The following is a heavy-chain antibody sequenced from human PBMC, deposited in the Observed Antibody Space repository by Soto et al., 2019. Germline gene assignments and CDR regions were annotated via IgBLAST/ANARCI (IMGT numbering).Heavy chain of an antibody. CDR3: AREGEILGGGKYEYYSTMDV. J-gene: IGHJ6*02. CDR1: GGSISSGDYY. V-gene: IGHV4-30-4*01. D-gene: IGHD2-15*01. CDR2: IYYSGDT. Sequence: PSETLSLTCTVSGGSISSGDYYWSWIRQPPGKGLEWIGYIYYSGDTSYNPSLKSRVTISIDTSKNQFSLKLSSVTAADTAFYYCAREGEILGGGKYEYYSTMDVWGQGNTVTVSS.